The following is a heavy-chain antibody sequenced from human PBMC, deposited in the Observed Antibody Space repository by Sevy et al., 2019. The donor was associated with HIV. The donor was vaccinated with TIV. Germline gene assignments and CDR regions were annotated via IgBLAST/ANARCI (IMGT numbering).Heavy chain of an antibody. V-gene: IGHV1-2*02. CDR3: SRSVYGSRTYLNDY. Sequence: ASVKVSCKASGYTFTGYYMHWVRQTPGQGLEWMGWIDPNSGGTNYAQKFQGRVTMSTDTPISTAYMELSRLRSDDTALYYCSRSVYGSRTYLNDYWGQGTLVTVSS. J-gene: IGHJ4*02. CDR1: GYTFTGYY. CDR2: IDPNSGGT. D-gene: IGHD3-10*01.